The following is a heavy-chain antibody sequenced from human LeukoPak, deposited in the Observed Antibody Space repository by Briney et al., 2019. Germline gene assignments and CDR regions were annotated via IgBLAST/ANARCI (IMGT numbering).Heavy chain of an antibody. J-gene: IGHJ3*02. V-gene: IGHV3-23*01. D-gene: IGHD3-10*01. CDR2: ISGSGGST. Sequence: PGGSLRLSCAASGFTFSSYGMSWVRQAPGKGLEWVSAISGSGGSTYYADSVKGRFTISRDNSKNTLYLQMNSLRAEDTAVYYCAKVIWFGELLGAFDIWGQGTMVTVSS. CDR3: AKVIWFGELLGAFDI. CDR1: GFTFSSYG.